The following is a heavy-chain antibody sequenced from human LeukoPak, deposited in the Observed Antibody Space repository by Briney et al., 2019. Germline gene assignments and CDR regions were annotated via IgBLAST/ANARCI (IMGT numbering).Heavy chain of an antibody. CDR3: ARALFIAAAGNIGLGY. V-gene: IGHV1-8*01. D-gene: IGHD6-13*01. CDR2: MNPNSGNT. CDR1: GYAFTSYD. Sequence: ASVQVSCKASGYAFTSYDINWVRQATGQGLEWMGWMNPNSGNTGYAQKFQGRVTMTRNTSISTAYMELSSLRSEDTAVYYCARALFIAAAGNIGLGYWGQGTLVTVSS. J-gene: IGHJ4*02.